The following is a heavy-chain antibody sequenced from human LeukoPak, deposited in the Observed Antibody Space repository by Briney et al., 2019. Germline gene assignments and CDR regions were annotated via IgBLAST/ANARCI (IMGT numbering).Heavy chain of an antibody. CDR2: IKSKTDGGTT. Sequence: GGSLRLSCAASGFTFRNPWMSWFRRAPGKGREWVGRIKSKTDGGTTDYAAPVKGRFPISRDDSKNTLYLQMNSPKTEDTAVYYCTTDTHSSPVGHWGQGTLVTVSS. CDR1: GFTFRNPW. J-gene: IGHJ1*01. D-gene: IGHD6-13*01. V-gene: IGHV3-15*01. CDR3: TTDTHSSPVGH.